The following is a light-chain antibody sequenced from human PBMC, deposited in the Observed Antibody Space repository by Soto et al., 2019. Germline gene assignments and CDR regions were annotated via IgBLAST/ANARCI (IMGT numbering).Light chain of an antibody. CDR3: QSYDTSLSARV. Sequence: QSVLTKPPSVSGAPGQRVTISCTGSRSNFGAGYDVHWYQQLPGTDPKLLIYSNSNRPSGVPDRFSGSKSGTAASLAITGRQAEDEADYYCQSYDTSLSARVFGGGTKLTVL. CDR2: SNS. CDR1: RSNFGAGYD. J-gene: IGLJ3*02. V-gene: IGLV1-40*01.